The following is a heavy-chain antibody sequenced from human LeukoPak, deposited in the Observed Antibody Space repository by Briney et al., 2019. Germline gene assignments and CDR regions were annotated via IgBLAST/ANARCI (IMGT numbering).Heavy chain of an antibody. J-gene: IGHJ4*02. CDR3: ARATYSSSWCHFDY. CDR2: IYYSGST. CDR1: GGSISSYY. Sequence: ETRISSRTVSGGSISSYYGSWIRQPPGKGLEWIGYIYYSGSTNYNPSLKSRVTISVDTSKNQFSLKLSSVTAADTAVYYCARATYSSSWCHFDYWGQGTTVTVSS. V-gene: IGHV4-59*01. D-gene: IGHD6-13*01.